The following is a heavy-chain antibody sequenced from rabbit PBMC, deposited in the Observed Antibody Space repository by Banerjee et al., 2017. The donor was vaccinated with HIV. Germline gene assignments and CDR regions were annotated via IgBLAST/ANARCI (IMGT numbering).Heavy chain of an antibody. CDR1: GFSFISEAN. CDR3: ARAAGYGDYGYSTFRL. J-gene: IGHJ4*01. Sequence: QEQLVESGGVLVQPGGSLKLSCTVSGFSFISEANMCWVRQAPGKGLEWIGCIATSTDSTNYASWAKGRFTISKTSSTTVTLQMTSLTAADTATYFCARAAGYGDYGYSTFRLWGPGTLVTVS. D-gene: IGHD2-1*01. V-gene: IGHV1S45*01. CDR2: IATSTDST.